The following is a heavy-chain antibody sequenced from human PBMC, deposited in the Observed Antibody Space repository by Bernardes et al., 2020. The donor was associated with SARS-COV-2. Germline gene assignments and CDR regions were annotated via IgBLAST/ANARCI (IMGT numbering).Heavy chain of an antibody. J-gene: IGHJ4*02. V-gene: IGHV3-33*01. CDR1: GFTFSSYG. CDR2: IWYDGSNK. CDR3: AREYCSGGSCYFDY. D-gene: IGHD2-15*01. Sequence: GGSLRLSCAASGFTFSSYGMHWVRQAPGKGLEWVAFIWYDGSNKYYADSVKGRFTISRDNSKNTLYLQMNSLRAEDTAVYYCAREYCSGGSCYFDYWGQGTLVTVSS.